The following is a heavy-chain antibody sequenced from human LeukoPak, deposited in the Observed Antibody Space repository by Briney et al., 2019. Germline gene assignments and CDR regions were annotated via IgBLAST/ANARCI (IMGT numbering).Heavy chain of an antibody. CDR3: TRDDNWASAD. V-gene: IGHV3-7*04. CDR1: GFSFSSYW. J-gene: IGHJ4*02. CDR2: IKEDGSEK. Sequence: PGGSLRLSCAASGFSFSSYWMSWVRQAPGKGLEWVANIKEDGSEKNYVESVKDRFTIPRDNAKNSLFLQMNTLRADDTAIYHCTRDDNWASADWGQGTLVTVSS. D-gene: IGHD1-1*01.